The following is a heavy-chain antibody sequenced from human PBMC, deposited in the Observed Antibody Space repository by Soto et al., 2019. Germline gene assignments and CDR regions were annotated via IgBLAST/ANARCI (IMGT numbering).Heavy chain of an antibody. CDR3: ATGSFTSTGGRIGYHYNAMDV. Sequence: SVKVSCKSSGGTFSSHSINWVRQAPGQGLEWMGGIIPVFGPANFAKKFQGRVTITADESTTTAYMELSSLTSEDTAVYYCATGSFTSTGGRIGYHYNAMDVWGQGTTVTVSS. CDR1: GGTFSSHS. CDR2: IIPVFGPA. V-gene: IGHV1-69*13. J-gene: IGHJ6*02. D-gene: IGHD1-1*01.